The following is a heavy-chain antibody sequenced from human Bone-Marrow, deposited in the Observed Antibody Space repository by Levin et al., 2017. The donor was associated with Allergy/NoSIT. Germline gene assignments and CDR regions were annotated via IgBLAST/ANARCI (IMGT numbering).Heavy chain of an antibody. Sequence: SETLSLTCTVSGGSISSSSYYWGWIRQPPGKGLEWIGSIYYSGSTYYNPSLKSRVTISVDTSKNQFSLKLSSVTAADTAVYYCARLRSGYSYGQGDFDYWGQGTLVTVSS. CDR3: ARLRSGYSYGQGDFDY. V-gene: IGHV4-39*01. D-gene: IGHD5-18*01. J-gene: IGHJ4*02. CDR2: IYYSGST. CDR1: GGSISSSSYY.